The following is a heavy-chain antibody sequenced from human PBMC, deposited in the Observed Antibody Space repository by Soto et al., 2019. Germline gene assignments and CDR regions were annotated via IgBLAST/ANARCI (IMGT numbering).Heavy chain of an antibody. V-gene: IGHV4-30-2*01. Sequence: QLQLQESGSGLVKPSQTLSLTCAVSGGSISSGGYSWSWIRQPPGKGLEWIGYIYHSGSTYYNPSLKSRVTISVDRSKNQFSLKLSSVTAADTAVYYCASAAYSSPASYGMDVWGQGTTVTVSS. CDR3: ASAAYSSPASYGMDV. D-gene: IGHD6-13*01. J-gene: IGHJ6*02. CDR1: GGSISSGGYS. CDR2: IYHSGST.